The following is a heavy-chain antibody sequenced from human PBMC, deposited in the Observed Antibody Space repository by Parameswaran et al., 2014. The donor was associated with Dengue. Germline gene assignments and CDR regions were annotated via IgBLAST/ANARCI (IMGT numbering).Heavy chain of an antibody. CDR2: IDWDDDK. CDR3: ARQENSHGYMDV. Sequence: VRQAPGKALEWLALIDWDDDKYYSTSLRTRLTISKDTSKNQVVLTMTNMDPVDTATYYCARQENSHGYMDVWGQGTTVTVSS. V-gene: IGHV2-70*18. D-gene: IGHD5-18*01. J-gene: IGHJ6*03.